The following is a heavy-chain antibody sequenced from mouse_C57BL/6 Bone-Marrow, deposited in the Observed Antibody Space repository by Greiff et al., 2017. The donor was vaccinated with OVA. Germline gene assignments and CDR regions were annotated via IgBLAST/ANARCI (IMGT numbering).Heavy chain of an antibody. V-gene: IGHV1-64*01. CDR1: GYTFTSYW. CDR2: IHPNSGST. Sequence: VQLQQPGAELVKPGASVKLSCKASGYTFTSYWMHWVKQRPGQGLEWIGMIHPNSGSTTYNEKFQSKATLTLDKSSSTAYMQLSLLTSEDSAVYYCARWMRHYSSSYDAMDYWGQGTSVTVSS. CDR3: ARWMRHYSSSYDAMDY. D-gene: IGHD1-1*01. J-gene: IGHJ4*01.